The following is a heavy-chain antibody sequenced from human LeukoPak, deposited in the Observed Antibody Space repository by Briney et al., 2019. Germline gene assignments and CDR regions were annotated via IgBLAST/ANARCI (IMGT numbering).Heavy chain of an antibody. J-gene: IGHJ4*02. CDR3: ARAKGRWLQFNYFDY. Sequence: SETLSLTCTVSGGSISTYYWNWIRQPPGKGLEWIGYIYHSGSTNYNPSLKSRVTISVDTSKNQFSLKLSSVTAADTAVYYCARAKGRWLQFNYFDYWGQGTLVTVSS. CDR2: IYHSGST. D-gene: IGHD5-24*01. CDR1: GGSISTYY. V-gene: IGHV4-59*12.